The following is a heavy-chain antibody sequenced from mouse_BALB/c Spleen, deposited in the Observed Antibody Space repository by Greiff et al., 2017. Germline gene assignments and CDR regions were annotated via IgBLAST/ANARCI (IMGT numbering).Heavy chain of an antibody. CDR1: GFSLTSYD. Sequence: VHLVESGPGLVAPSQSLSITCTVSGFSLTSYDISWIRQPPGKGLEWLGVIWTGGGTNYNSAFMSRLSISKDNSKSQVFLKMNSLQTDDTAIYYCGRDGYLYAMDDWGQGTSVTVSS. J-gene: IGHJ4*01. D-gene: IGHD2-2*01. CDR3: GRDGYLYAMDD. V-gene: IGHV2-9-2*01. CDR2: IWTGGGT.